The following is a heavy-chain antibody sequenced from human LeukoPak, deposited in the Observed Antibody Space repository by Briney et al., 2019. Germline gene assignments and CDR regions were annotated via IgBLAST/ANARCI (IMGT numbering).Heavy chain of an antibody. CDR2: ISGRGGST. J-gene: IGHJ4*02. D-gene: IGHD2-21*01. Sequence: GGSLRLSCAASGFTFSSYAMSWVRQAPEKGLEWVSGISGRGGSTYYADSVKGRFTISRDNSKNTLYLQMNSLRAEDTAVYYCAKTLWSESFDYWGQGTLVTVSA. V-gene: IGHV3-23*01. CDR1: GFTFSSYA. CDR3: AKTLWSESFDY.